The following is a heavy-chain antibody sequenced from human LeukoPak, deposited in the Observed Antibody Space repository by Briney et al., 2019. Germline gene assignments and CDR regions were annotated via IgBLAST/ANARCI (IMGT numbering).Heavy chain of an antibody. J-gene: IGHJ4*02. CDR3: AKPNYDFWSGHPDY. V-gene: IGHV3-23*01. CDR1: GFTFSSYA. Sequence: GGSLRLSCAASGFTFSSYAMSWVRQAPGKGLEWVSAISGSGGSTYYADSVKGRFTISRDNSKNTLYLQMNSLRAEDTAVYYCAKPNYDFWSGHPDYWGQGTLVTVSS. D-gene: IGHD3-3*01. CDR2: ISGSGGST.